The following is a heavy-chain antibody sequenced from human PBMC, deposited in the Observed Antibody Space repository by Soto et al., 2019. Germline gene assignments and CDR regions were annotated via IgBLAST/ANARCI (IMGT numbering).Heavy chain of an antibody. CDR2: IYPGDSDT. D-gene: IGHD3-3*01. CDR1: GYSFTSYW. V-gene: IGHV5-51*01. J-gene: IGHJ3*02. Sequence: GESLKISCQGSGYSFTSYWIGWVRQMPGKGLEWMGIIYPGDSDTRYSPSFQGQVTISADKSISTAYLQWSSLKASDTAMYYCARRSSLRFLEWLPNRSDAFDIWGQGTMVTVSS. CDR3: ARRSSLRFLEWLPNRSDAFDI.